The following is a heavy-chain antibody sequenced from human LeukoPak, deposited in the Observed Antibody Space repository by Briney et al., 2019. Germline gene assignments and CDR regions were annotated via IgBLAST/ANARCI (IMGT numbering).Heavy chain of an antibody. Sequence: ASVKVSCKASGYTFTGNYMHWVRQAPGQGLEWMGWINPNSGDTNYAQKFQGRVTMTRDTSISTAYMELSSLRSDDTAVYYCARDVGDSWSAFDYWGQGTLVTLSS. D-gene: IGHD3-3*01. CDR1: GYTFTGNY. CDR3: ARDVGDSWSAFDY. J-gene: IGHJ4*02. V-gene: IGHV1-2*02. CDR2: INPNSGDT.